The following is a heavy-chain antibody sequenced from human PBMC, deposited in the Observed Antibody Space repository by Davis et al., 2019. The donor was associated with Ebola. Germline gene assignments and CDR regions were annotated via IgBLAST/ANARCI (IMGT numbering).Heavy chain of an antibody. Sequence: ASVKVSCKASGYTFTAYYILWVRQAPGQGLEWMGRINPNSGGTNYAQKCQGRVTMTRDTSISTVYMELSRLTSDDTAVYYCARGGITMMVVPRDYYYGMDVWGQGTTVTVSS. D-gene: IGHD3-22*01. CDR1: GYTFTAYY. J-gene: IGHJ6*02. CDR3: ARGGITMMVVPRDYYYGMDV. V-gene: IGHV1-2*06. CDR2: INPNSGGT.